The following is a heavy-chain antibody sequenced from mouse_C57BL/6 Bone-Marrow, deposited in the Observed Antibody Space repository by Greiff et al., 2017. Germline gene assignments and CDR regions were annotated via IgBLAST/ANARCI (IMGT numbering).Heavy chain of an antibody. CDR2: IHPNSGST. CDR1: GYTFTSYW. CDR3: ARGYDPYYAMDY. Sequence: QVQLQQPGAELVKPGASVKLSCKASGYTFTSYWMHWVKQRPGQGLEWIGMIHPNSGSTNYNEKFKSKATLTVDKSSRTAYMQLSSLTSEDSAVYYCARGYDPYYAMDYWGQGTSVTVSS. J-gene: IGHJ4*01. V-gene: IGHV1-64*01. D-gene: IGHD2-3*01.